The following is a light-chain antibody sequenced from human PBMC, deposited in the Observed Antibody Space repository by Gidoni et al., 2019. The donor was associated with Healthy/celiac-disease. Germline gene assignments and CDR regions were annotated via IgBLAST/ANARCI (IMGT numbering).Light chain of an antibody. J-gene: IGKJ1*01. V-gene: IGKV3-20*01. CDR3: QQYLSFWT. CDR2: AAS. CDR1: QSVSSY. Sequence: EIVLTQSPGTLSLSPGERATLSCRASQSVSSYLAWYQQKPGQAPRLLIYAASNRATGIPDMFSGSGSGTGFTLTSSRLAPEDFAVYYCQQYLSFWTFGQGTKVEIK.